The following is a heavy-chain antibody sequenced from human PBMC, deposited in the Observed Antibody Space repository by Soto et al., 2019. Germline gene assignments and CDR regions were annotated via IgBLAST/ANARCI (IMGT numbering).Heavy chain of an antibody. D-gene: IGHD1-26*01. CDR3: ARSLGETTSLFDY. V-gene: IGHV1-46*01. J-gene: IGHJ4*02. Sequence: QVQLVQSGAEVKQPGDSVRLSCKASGYIFIHCFMHWVRQAPGQGLEWMGGINPSSGSTTYAQKFQCRGTVTRYKSTSTVYRELSGLGSEYTAMYYCARSLGETTSLFDYWGQGSLVTVS. CDR2: INPSSGST. CDR1: GYIFIHCF.